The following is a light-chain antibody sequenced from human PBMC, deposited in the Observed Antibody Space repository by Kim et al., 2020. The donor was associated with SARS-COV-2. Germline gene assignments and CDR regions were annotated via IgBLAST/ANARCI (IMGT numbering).Light chain of an antibody. CDR1: QGIRND. J-gene: IGKJ1*01. Sequence: AIQMTQSPSSLSASVGDRVTITCRASQGIRNDLGWYQQRSGQAPKLLIYAASRLHSGVPSRLNGSGSGTDFALTINSLQPEDFATYYCLQDYDYPWTFGQGTKL. V-gene: IGKV1-6*01. CDR2: AAS. CDR3: LQDYDYPWT.